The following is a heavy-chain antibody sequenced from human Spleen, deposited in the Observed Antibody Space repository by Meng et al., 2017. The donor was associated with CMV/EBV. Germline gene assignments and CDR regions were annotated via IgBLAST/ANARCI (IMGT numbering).Heavy chain of an antibody. Sequence: GSLRLSCTVSGGSISSYYWSWIRQPPGKGLEWIGYIYYSGSTNYNPSLKSRVTISVDTSKNQFSLKLSSVTAADTAVYYCARAYFDSSSTSSYYYYYGMDVWGQGTTVTVSS. D-gene: IGHD2-2*01. J-gene: IGHJ6*02. CDR1: GGSISSYY. V-gene: IGHV4-59*01. CDR2: IYYSGST. CDR3: ARAYFDSSSTSSYYYYYGMDV.